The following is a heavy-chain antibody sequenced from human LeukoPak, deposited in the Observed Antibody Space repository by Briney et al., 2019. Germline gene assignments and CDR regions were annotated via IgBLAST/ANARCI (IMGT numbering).Heavy chain of an antibody. CDR2: ISSSSYI. V-gene: IGHV3-21*01. Sequence: PGGSLRLSCAASGFTFSSYTMNWVRQAPGKGLEWVSSISSSSYIYYADSVKGRFTISRDNAKNSLYLQMNSLRAEGTAVYYCARGYGDLGYWGQGTLVTVSS. D-gene: IGHD4-17*01. CDR1: GFTFSSYT. J-gene: IGHJ4*02. CDR3: ARGYGDLGY.